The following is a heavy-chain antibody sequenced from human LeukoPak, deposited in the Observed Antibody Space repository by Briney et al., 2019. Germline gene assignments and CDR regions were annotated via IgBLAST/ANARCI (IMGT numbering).Heavy chain of an antibody. V-gene: IGHV3-23*01. CDR1: GFTFSNYA. J-gene: IGHJ4*02. D-gene: IGHD3-9*01. CDR2: ISGSGGSK. Sequence: GGSLRLSRAASGFTFSNYATHWVRQAPGKGLEWVSAISGSGGSKYYADSVKGRFTISRDNSQNTLYLQVNSLRAEDTAVYYCAKDTSDVLTGYSLFDYWGQGTLVTVSS. CDR3: AKDTSDVLTGYSLFDY.